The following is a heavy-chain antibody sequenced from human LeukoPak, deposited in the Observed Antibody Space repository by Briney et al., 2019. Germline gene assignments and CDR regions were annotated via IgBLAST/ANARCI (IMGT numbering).Heavy chain of an antibody. CDR1: GDSVASNSAA. J-gene: IGHJ4*02. CDR2: TYYRSKWFN. D-gene: IGHD3-16*01. Sequence: SQTLSLTCAISGDSVASNSAAWNWVRQSPSRGLEWLGRTYYRSKWFNDYSISVKSRITVNPDTSKNQFSLQLTSVTPEDTAVYYCARDGGLGLDYFDYWGQGTLVTVSS. V-gene: IGHV6-1*01. CDR3: ARDGGLGLDYFDY.